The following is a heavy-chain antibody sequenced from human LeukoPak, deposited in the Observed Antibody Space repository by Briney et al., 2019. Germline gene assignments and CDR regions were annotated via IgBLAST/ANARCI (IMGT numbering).Heavy chain of an antibody. V-gene: IGHV3-23*01. CDR1: GFTFSNYA. J-gene: IGHJ4*02. CDR3: ATLSSLGDRGD. D-gene: IGHD3-16*01. Sequence: GGSLRLSCATSGFTFSNYAMSWVRQAPGKGLEWVSGISAGGGSTFYADSVKGRFTISRDNSENTLYLQMNSLRAEDTAIYYCATLSSLGDRGDWDQGTLVTVSS. CDR2: ISAGGGST.